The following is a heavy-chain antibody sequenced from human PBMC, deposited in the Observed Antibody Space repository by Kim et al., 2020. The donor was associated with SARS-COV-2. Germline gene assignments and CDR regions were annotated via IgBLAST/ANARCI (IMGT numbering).Heavy chain of an antibody. CDR3: ATGAAAGKSNWFDP. V-gene: IGHV1-24*01. Sequence: ASVKVSCKVSGYTLNELSMHWVRQAPGKGLEWMGGFDPEDGETIYAQKFQGIVTMTENTSTDTAYMELSSLRSEDTAVYYCATGAAAGKSNWFDPWGQGTLVTVSS. CDR2: FDPEDGET. D-gene: IGHD6-13*01. J-gene: IGHJ5*02. CDR1: GYTLNELS.